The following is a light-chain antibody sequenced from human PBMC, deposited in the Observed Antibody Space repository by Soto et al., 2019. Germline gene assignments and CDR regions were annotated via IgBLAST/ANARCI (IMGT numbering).Light chain of an antibody. V-gene: IGKV3-11*01. Sequence: EIVLTQSPAILSMSPGERAPLSCRASPSVSSYFAWYQQKPGQAPRLLIYDASNRATGVPARFSGSGSGTDFTLTISSLEPEDVAVYYCQQRRYWPVTFGQGTKVDIK. CDR3: QQRRYWPVT. CDR2: DAS. CDR1: PSVSSY. J-gene: IGKJ1*01.